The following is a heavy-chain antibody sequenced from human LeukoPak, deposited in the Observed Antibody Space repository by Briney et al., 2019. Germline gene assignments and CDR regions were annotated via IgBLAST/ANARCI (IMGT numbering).Heavy chain of an antibody. D-gene: IGHD3-22*01. Sequence: GGSLGLSCVASGFTFNSNWMSWVGQAPGKGLEWVANIKQDGSEKYYVDSVKGRFTISRDNARNSLSLQMNSLRAEDTAVYYCARDKYYDRYFDSWGQGTLVTVSS. CDR3: ARDKYYDRYFDS. CDR2: IKQDGSEK. CDR1: GFTFNSNW. V-gene: IGHV3-7*01. J-gene: IGHJ4*02.